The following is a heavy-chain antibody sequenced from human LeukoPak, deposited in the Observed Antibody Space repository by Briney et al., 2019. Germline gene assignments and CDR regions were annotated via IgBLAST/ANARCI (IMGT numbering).Heavy chain of an antibody. CDR3: ARTLGYCSSTSCSYYFDY. V-gene: IGHV4-30-4*01. Sequence: SQTLSLTCTVSGGSISSGGYYWGWIRQPPGKGLEWVGYIYYSGSTYYNPSLKSRVTISVDTSKNQFSLKLSSVTAADTAVYYCARTLGYCSSTSCSYYFDYWGQGTLVTVSS. CDR1: GGSISSGGYY. CDR2: IYYSGST. J-gene: IGHJ4*02. D-gene: IGHD2-2*01.